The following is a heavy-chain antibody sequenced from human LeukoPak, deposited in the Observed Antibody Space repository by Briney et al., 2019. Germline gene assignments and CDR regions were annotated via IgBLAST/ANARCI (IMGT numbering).Heavy chain of an antibody. V-gene: IGHV4-30-2*01. CDR2: IYHSGST. J-gene: IGHJ4*02. CDR1: GGSISSGGYS. D-gene: IGHD3-22*01. CDR3: ARVSSGLFDY. Sequence: SQTLSPTCAVSGGSISSGGYSWSWIRQPPGKGLEWIGYIYHSGSTYYNPSLKSRVTISVDRSKNQFSLKLSSVTAADTAVYYCARVSSGLFDYWGQGTLVTVSS.